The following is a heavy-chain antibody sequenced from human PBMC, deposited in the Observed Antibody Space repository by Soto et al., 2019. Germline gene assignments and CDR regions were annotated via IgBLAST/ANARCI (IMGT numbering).Heavy chain of an antibody. CDR1: GFTFTNAW. V-gene: IGHV3-15*01. Sequence: EGQLVESGGGLVKRGGSLRLSCAASGFTFTNAWMSWVRQAPGKGLEWVGRIKSNADGGTTDYAAPVKGRFTISRDDSKRTLYLQMNSLETEDTAGYYCTGIHYDTSGNLNFDYWGQGTLVTVSS. J-gene: IGHJ4*02. CDR2: IKSNADGGTT. CDR3: TGIHYDTSGNLNFDY. D-gene: IGHD3-22*01.